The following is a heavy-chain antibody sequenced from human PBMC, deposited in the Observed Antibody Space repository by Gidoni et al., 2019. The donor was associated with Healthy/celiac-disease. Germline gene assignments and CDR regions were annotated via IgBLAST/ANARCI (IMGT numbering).Heavy chain of an antibody. V-gene: IGHV3-48*03. D-gene: IGHD3-3*01. CDR1: GFTFSSYE. Sequence: EVQLVESGGGLVQPGGSLRLSCSASGFTFSSYEMYWVRQAPGKGLEWVSYISSSGSTIYYADSVKGRFTISRDNAKNSLYLQMNSLRAEDTAVYYCARDRYYDFWSGPPHYYYYGMDVWGQGTTVTVSS. J-gene: IGHJ6*02. CDR3: ARDRYYDFWSGPPHYYYYGMDV. CDR2: ISSSGSTI.